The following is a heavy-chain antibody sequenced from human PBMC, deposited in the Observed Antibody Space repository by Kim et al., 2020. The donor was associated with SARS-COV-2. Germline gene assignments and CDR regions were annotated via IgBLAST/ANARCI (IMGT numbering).Heavy chain of an antibody. CDR3: ARDMTYYDFWSGYYTMGRYYYYGMDV. Sequence: GGSLRLSCAASGFTFSSYWMHWVRQAPGKGLVWVSRINSDGSSTSYADSVKGRFTISRDNAKNTLYLQMNSLRAEDTAVYYCARDMTYYDFWSGYYTMGRYYYYGMDVWGQGTTVTVSS. CDR1: GFTFSSYW. CDR2: INSDGSST. V-gene: IGHV3-74*01. D-gene: IGHD3-3*01. J-gene: IGHJ6*02.